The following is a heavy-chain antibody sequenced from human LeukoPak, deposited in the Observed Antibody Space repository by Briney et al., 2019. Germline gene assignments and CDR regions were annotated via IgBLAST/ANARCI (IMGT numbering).Heavy chain of an antibody. CDR2: ISYDGSDR. V-gene: IGHV3-30*18. CDR3: AKASRAYYYGSGTYYDH. J-gene: IGHJ4*02. CDR1: GFTFSNYG. D-gene: IGHD3-10*01. Sequence: GGSLRLSCAASGFTFSNYGMHWVRQAPGKGVEWVAVISYDGSDRWYADSVKGRFTISRDNSKNTLDLQMNSLRAEDTAVYYCAKASRAYYYGSGTYYDHWGQGTLVTVSS.